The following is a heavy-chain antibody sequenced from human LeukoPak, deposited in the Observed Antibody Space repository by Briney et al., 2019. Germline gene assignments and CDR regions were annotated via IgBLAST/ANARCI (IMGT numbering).Heavy chain of an antibody. CDR2: IWYDGSNK. D-gene: IGHD6-19*01. J-gene: IGHJ6*02. Sequence: PGRSLRLSCAASEFTFSSYGMHWVRQAPGKGLEWVAVIWYDGSNKYYADSVKGRFTISRDNSKNTLYLQMNSLRAEDTAVYYCARDPIAVAGTTQPYYYYGMDVWGQGTTVTVSS. CDR3: ARDPIAVAGTTQPYYYYGMDV. CDR1: EFTFSSYG. V-gene: IGHV3-33*01.